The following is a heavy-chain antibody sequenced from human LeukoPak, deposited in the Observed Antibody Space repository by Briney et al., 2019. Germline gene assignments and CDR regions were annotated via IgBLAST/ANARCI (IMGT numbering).Heavy chain of an antibody. CDR3: ARITYDFWSGYYMPDDP. D-gene: IGHD3-3*01. CDR1: GYTFTNYG. CDR2: ISIYNGNT. Sequence: GASVKVSCKASGYTFTNYGISWVRQAPGQGLEWMGWISIYNGNTDYAQKHRGRVTMTTDTSTSTAYMELRSLRSDDTAVYYCARITYDFWSGYYMPDDPWGQGTLVTVSS. J-gene: IGHJ5*02. V-gene: IGHV1-18*01.